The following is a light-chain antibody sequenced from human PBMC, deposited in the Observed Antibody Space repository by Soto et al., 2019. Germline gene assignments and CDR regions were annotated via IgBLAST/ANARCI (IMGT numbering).Light chain of an antibody. Sequence: QSALTQPASVSGSPGQSITISCTGTSSDVGGYNYVSWYQQHPGKYPKLMIYDVSNRPSGVSNRFSGSKSGNTASLTISGLQAEDEADYYCSSYTSSSTLVVFGGGTKLTVL. V-gene: IGLV2-14*01. J-gene: IGLJ2*01. CDR2: DVS. CDR1: SSDVGGYNY. CDR3: SSYTSSSTLVV.